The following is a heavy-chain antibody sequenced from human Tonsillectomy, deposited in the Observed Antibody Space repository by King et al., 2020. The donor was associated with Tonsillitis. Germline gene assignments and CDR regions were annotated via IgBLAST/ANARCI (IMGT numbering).Heavy chain of an antibody. CDR1: GGSVSSGGYY. Sequence: QLQESGPGLVKPSQTLSLTCTVSGGSVSSGGYYWSWIRQHPGKGLEWIGYIYYSGTPYYNPSLKGRVTISVDTSKNQFSLKLSSVTAADTAVYFCARDLNYYGVDVWGQGTTVTVSS. CDR3: ARDLNYYGVDV. J-gene: IGHJ6*02. CDR2: IYYSGTP. V-gene: IGHV4-31*03.